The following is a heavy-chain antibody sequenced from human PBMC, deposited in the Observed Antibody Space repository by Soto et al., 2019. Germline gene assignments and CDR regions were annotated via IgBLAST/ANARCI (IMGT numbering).Heavy chain of an antibody. J-gene: IGHJ4*02. Sequence: SETLSLTCTVSGGSISSGGYYWSWIRQRPGKGLEWIGYIYYSGSTYYNPSLKSRVTISVDTSKNQFSLKLSSVTAADTAVYYCARAVITFGGVIANFDYWGQGTLVTVSS. CDR3: ARAVITFGGVIANFDY. CDR1: GGSISSGGYY. CDR2: IYYSGST. D-gene: IGHD3-16*02. V-gene: IGHV4-30-4*08.